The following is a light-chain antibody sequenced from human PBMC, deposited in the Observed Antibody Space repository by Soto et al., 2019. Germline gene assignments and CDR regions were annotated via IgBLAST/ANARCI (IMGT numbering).Light chain of an antibody. CDR2: DVS. CDR3: SSYTTTTSLVV. V-gene: IGLV2-14*03. Sequence: QSALTQPASVSGSPGQSITISCSGTSSDVGGYNFVSWYHVHPGKAPRLILYDVSSRPSGVSYRFSGSKSVNTASLNISRLQAGDEADYYCSSYTTTTSLVVFGGGNKLTVL. CDR1: SSDVGGYNF. J-gene: IGLJ2*01.